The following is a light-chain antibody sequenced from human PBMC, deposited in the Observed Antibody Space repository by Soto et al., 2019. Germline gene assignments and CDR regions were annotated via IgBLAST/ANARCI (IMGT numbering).Light chain of an antibody. CDR2: EVT. CDR3: SSYAASNNLYFP. J-gene: IGLJ3*02. Sequence: QSALTQPPSASGSPGQSVTISCTGTSSDVGGYNYVSWYQQYPGRAPKLMIYEVTKRPSGVPDRFSGSKSGNTASLTVSGLQAEDEADYYCSSYAASNNLYFPFGGGPQLTVL. V-gene: IGLV2-8*01. CDR1: SSDVGGYNY.